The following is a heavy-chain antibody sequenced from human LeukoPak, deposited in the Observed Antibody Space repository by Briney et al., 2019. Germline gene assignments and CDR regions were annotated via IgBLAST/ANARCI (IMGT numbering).Heavy chain of an antibody. CDR1: GFTFSDYY. J-gene: IGHJ4*02. CDR3: ARSPGVVVPAAHYYFDY. V-gene: IGHV3-11*06. CDR2: ISSSSSYT. Sequence: PGGSLRVSCAASGFTFSDYYMSWIRQAPGKGLEWVSYISSSSSYTNYADSVKGRFTISRDNAKNSLYLQMNSLRAEDTAVYYCARSPGVVVPAAHYYFDYWGQGTLVTVSS. D-gene: IGHD2-2*01.